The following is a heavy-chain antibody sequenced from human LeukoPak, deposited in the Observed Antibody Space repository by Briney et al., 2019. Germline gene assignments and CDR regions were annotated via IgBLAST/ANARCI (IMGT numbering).Heavy chain of an antibody. D-gene: IGHD2-15*01. CDR2: IIPIFGIA. CDR1: GGTFSSYA. Sequence: GASVKVSCRASGGTFSSYAISWVRQAPGQGLEWMGRIIPIFGIANYAQKFQGRVTITADKSTSTAYMELSSLRSEDTAVYYCARDRSGTFDYWGQGTLVTVSS. V-gene: IGHV1-69*04. CDR3: ARDRSGTFDY. J-gene: IGHJ4*02.